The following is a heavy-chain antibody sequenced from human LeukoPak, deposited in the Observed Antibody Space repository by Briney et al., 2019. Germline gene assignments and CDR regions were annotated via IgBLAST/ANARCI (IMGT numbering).Heavy chain of an antibody. J-gene: IGHJ5*02. CDR2: INPYNGNT. V-gene: IGHV1-8*02. D-gene: IGHD3-10*01. Sequence: ASVKVSCKTSGYTFNSYGISWVRQAPGQGLAWMGWINPYNGNTNYAQKFQGRVTMTRNTSISTAYMELSSLRSEDTAVYYCARGSYGSGQPGEWFDPWGQGTLVTVSS. CDR1: GYTFNSYG. CDR3: ARGSYGSGQPGEWFDP.